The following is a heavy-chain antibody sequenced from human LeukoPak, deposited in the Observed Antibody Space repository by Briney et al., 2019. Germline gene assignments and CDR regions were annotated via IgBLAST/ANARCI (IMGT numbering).Heavy chain of an antibody. J-gene: IGHJ4*02. CDR1: GYTFSGYY. CDR3: ARDSADYGDYDY. Sequence: ASVKVSCKASGYTFSGYYIHWVRQAPGQGLDWMGIINPSGGSTSYAQKFQGRVTMTRDTSTSTVYMELSSLRSEDTAVYYCARDSADYGDYDYWGQGTLVTVSS. V-gene: IGHV1-46*01. CDR2: INPSGGST. D-gene: IGHD4-17*01.